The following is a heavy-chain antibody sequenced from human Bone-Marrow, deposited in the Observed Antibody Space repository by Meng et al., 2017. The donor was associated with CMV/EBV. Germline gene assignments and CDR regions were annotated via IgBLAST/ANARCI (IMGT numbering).Heavy chain of an antibody. V-gene: IGHV3-9*01. CDR2: ISWNSGSI. Sequence: SLRLSCAASGFTFDDYAMHWVRQAPGKGLEWVSGISWNSGSIGYADSVKGRFTISRDNAKNSLYLQMNSLRAEDTALYYCAKDIGGGEEDYWGQGTLVTVSS. CDR3: AKDIGGGEEDY. CDR1: GFTFDDYA. J-gene: IGHJ4*02. D-gene: IGHD3-10*01.